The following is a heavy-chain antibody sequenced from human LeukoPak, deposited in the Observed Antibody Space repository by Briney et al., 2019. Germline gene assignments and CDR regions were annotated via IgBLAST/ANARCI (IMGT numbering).Heavy chain of an antibody. Sequence: AVPVSFQSSVYTFPRYVIHWLRPATGQGVEWMGWMNPNSGNTDYAHKLHDRAILTRNTSLKTAYIELSSLISEDTAVYYCGQDFDYWGQGTLVTVSS. V-gene: IGHV1-8*01. CDR1: VYTFPRYV. CDR2: MNPNSGNT. J-gene: IGHJ4*02. CDR3: GQDFDY.